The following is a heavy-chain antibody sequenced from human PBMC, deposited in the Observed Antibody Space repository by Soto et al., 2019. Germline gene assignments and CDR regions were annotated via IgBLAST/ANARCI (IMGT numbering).Heavy chain of an antibody. J-gene: IGHJ4*02. CDR2: ISAHNGNT. Sequence: QVHLVQSGAEVKKPGASVKVSCKASGYTFTSYGITWVRQAPGQGLEWMGWISAHNGNTDYAQKLQGRVIVTRDTSTSTAYMELRRLRSDDTAVYYCARGRYGDYWGQGALVTVSP. D-gene: IGHD1-1*01. V-gene: IGHV1-18*01. CDR3: ARGRYGDY. CDR1: GYTFTSYG.